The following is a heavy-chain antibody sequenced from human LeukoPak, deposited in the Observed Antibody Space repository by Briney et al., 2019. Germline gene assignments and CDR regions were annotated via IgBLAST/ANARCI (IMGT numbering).Heavy chain of an antibody. Sequence: SVKVSCKACGGTLINYAICWVRQAPGQGLEWTGGIIHIFGTANYAQKFQGRVTITADESTSTAYMELSSMRSEDTAVYYCAREGYCSSTSCYQDYWGQGTLVTVSS. CDR1: GGTLINYA. V-gene: IGHV1-69*13. D-gene: IGHD2-2*01. J-gene: IGHJ4*02. CDR2: IIHIFGTA. CDR3: AREGYCSSTSCYQDY.